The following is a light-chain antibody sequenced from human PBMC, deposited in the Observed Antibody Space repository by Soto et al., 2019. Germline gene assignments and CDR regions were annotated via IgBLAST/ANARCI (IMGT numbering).Light chain of an antibody. CDR2: KAS. V-gene: IGKV1-5*03. J-gene: IGKJ1*01. CDR3: QQYNSCT. Sequence: DIKMTQSPSTLSASVGDRVTITCRARQSISSWLAWYQQKPGKAPKLLIYKASSLESGVPSSFSGSGSGTEFTLTISSLQPDDVATYYCQQYNSCTFGQGTKVEIK. CDR1: QSISSW.